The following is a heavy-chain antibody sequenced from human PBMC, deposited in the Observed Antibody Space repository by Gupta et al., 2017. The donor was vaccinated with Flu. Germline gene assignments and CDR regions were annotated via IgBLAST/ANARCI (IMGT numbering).Heavy chain of an antibody. V-gene: IGHV1-69*01. CDR3: ARKGGGHCSGGTCYSFDY. Sequence: FSDYASNWVRRAPGQGLEWMGGIIPVFGPTKYAQKFQGRVTITADESTNTAYLELSSLRSEDTAVYYGARKGGGHCSGGTCYSFDYWGQGTLVTVSS. CDR2: IIPVFGPT. D-gene: IGHD2-15*01. J-gene: IGHJ4*02. CDR1: FSDYA.